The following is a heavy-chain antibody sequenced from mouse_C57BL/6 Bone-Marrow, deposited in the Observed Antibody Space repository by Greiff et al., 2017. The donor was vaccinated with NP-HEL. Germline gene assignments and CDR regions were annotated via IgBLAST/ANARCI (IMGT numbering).Heavy chain of an antibody. CDR2: INPSNGGT. CDR1: GYTFTSYW. V-gene: IGHV1-53*01. D-gene: IGHD1-1*01. CDR3: ARRGGYYYGRAWFAY. J-gene: IGHJ3*01. Sequence: QVQLQQSGTELVKPGASVKLSCKASGYTFTSYWMHWVKQRPGQGLEWIGNINPSNGGTNYNEKFKSKATLTVDKSSSTAYMQLSSLTSEDSAVYYCARRGGYYYGRAWFAYWGQGTLVTVSA.